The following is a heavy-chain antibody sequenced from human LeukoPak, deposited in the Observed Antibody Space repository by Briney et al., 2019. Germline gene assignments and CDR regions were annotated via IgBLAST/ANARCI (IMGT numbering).Heavy chain of an antibody. J-gene: IGHJ4*02. V-gene: IGHV3-11*04. Sequence: GGSLRLSCVASGFTFSDYFMSWIRQAPGKGLEWLSFINSAGNNIYYADSVKGRFTISRDDSKDTLYLEMNSLRVEDTAIYYCATSRVFDHWGQGTLVAVSS. CDR2: INSAGNNI. CDR1: GFTFSDYF. CDR3: ATSRVFDH.